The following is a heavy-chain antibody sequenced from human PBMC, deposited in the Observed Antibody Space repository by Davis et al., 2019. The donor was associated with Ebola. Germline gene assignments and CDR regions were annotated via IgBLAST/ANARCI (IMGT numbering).Heavy chain of an antibody. D-gene: IGHD5-12*01. J-gene: IGHJ6*02. CDR2: ISAYNGNT. CDR3: ARDGNIVATSPYYYYGMDV. Sequence: ASVKVSCKASGGTFSSYAISWVRQAPGQGLEWMGWISAYNGNTNYAQKLQGRVTMTTDTSTSTAYMELRSLRSDDTAVYYCARDGNIVATSPYYYYGMDVWGQGTTVTVSS. CDR1: GGTFSSYA. V-gene: IGHV1-18*01.